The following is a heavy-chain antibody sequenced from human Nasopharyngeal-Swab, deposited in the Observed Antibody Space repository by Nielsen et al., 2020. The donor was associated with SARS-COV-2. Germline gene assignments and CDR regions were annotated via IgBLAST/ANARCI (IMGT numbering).Heavy chain of an antibody. V-gene: IGHV1-69*01. D-gene: IGHD1-1*01. CDR3: ARGFWGRTTGTTRYDAFDI. J-gene: IGHJ3*02. CDR2: IIPIFGTA. Sequence: VRQAPGQGLEWMGGIIPIFGTANYAQKFQGRVTITADESTSTAYMELSSLRSEDTAVYYCARGFWGRTTGTTRYDAFDIWGQGTMVTVSS.